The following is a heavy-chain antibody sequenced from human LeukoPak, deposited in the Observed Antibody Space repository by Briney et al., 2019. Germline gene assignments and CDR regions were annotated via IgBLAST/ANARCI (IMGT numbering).Heavy chain of an antibody. J-gene: IGHJ3*02. CDR1: GYSFTSYW. D-gene: IGHD6-6*01. CDR3: ASRPVGTARTDAFDI. Sequence: GESLKISCKGSGYSFTSYWIGWVRQMPGKGLEWMGIIYPGDSDARYSPSFQGQVTISADKSISTAYLQWSSLKASDTAMYYCASRPVGTARTDAFDIWGQGTMVTVSS. V-gene: IGHV5-51*01. CDR2: IYPGDSDA.